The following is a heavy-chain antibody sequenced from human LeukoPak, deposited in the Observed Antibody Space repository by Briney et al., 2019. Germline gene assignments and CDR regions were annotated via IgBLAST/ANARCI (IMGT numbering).Heavy chain of an antibody. CDR1: GYTFTSYG. Sequence: GASVKVSCKASGYTFTSYGISWVRQAPGQGLEWMGGIIPIFGTANYAQKFQGRVTITTDESTSTAYMELSSLRSEDTAVYYCAREWLLATDRHSWFDPWGQGTLVTVSS. D-gene: IGHD3-22*01. CDR2: IIPIFGTA. CDR3: AREWLLATDRHSWFDP. J-gene: IGHJ5*02. V-gene: IGHV1-69*05.